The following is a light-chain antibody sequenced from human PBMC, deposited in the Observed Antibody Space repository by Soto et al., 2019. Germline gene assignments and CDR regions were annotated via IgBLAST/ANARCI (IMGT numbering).Light chain of an antibody. J-gene: IGLJ1*01. V-gene: IGLV2-11*01. CDR1: SSDVGGYNY. CDR2: DVS. Sequence: QSALTQPRSVSGSPGQSVTISCTGTSSDVGGYNYVSWYQQHPGKAPKLMIYDVSKRPSGVPDRFSGSKSGNTASLTISGLQAEDEADYYCCSYAVSHRYVFGTGTKVT. CDR3: CSYAVSHRYV.